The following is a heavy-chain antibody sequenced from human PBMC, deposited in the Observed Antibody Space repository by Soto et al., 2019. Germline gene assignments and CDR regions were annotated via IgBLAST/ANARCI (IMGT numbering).Heavy chain of an antibody. J-gene: IGHJ6*02. CDR2: ISGSGADT. CDR1: GFTFSRFA. V-gene: IGHV3-23*01. Sequence: PGGTLRLSCAASGFTFSRFAMSWVRQTPGKWLEWVSAISGSGADTYYVDPVKGRITTASDKTKNTLYLQMNSRRVEDTAVYYWAKSPHRLWNHFYSMDLWRQRTMVTVS. D-gene: IGHD3-10*01. CDR3: AKSPHRLWNHFYSMDL.